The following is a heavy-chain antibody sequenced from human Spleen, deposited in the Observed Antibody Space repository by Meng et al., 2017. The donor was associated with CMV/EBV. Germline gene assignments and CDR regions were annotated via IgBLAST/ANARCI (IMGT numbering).Heavy chain of an antibody. D-gene: IGHD3-22*01. Sequence: SVKVSCKASGGTFSSYAISWVRQAPGQGLEWMGGIIPIFGTANYAQKFQGRVTITTDESTSTAYMELSSLRSEDTAVYYCARVMGSGYHYWYFDLWGRGTLVTVSS. V-gene: IGHV1-69*05. CDR3: ARVMGSGYHYWYFDL. CDR2: IIPIFGTA. CDR1: GGTFSSYA. J-gene: IGHJ2*01.